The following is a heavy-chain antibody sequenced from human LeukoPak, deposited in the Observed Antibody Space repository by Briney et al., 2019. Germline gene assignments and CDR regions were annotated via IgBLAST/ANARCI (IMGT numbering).Heavy chain of an antibody. V-gene: IGHV3-66*02. Sequence: PGGSLRLSCAASGFTVSSNYMSWVRQAPGKGLEWVSVIYSGGSTYYADSVKGRFTISRDNSKNTLYLQMNSLRAEDTAVYYRASEYYYDSSGYFWDWGQGTLVTVSS. CDR1: GFTVSSNY. D-gene: IGHD3-22*01. CDR2: IYSGGST. CDR3: ASEYYYDSSGYFWD. J-gene: IGHJ4*02.